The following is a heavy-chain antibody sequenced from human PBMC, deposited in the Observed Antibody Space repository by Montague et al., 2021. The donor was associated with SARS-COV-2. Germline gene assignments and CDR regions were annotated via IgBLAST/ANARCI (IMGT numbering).Heavy chain of an antibody. J-gene: IGHJ5*02. CDR1: AGSISTNSYY. V-gene: IGHV4-39*02. CDR3: ARLWDFYGSGSYKNSWFDP. D-gene: IGHD3-10*01. CDR2: ISYSGST. Sequence: SETLSLTCTVSAGSISTNSYYWAWIRQPPGKGLEWIGSISYSGSTYFNPSLERRLTMSVTTSKNHFSLKLSSVTAADTAVHYCARLWDFYGSGSYKNSWFDPWGQGTRVTVSS.